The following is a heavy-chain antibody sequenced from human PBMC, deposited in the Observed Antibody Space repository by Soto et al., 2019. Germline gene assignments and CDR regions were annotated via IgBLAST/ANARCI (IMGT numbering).Heavy chain of an antibody. J-gene: IGHJ4*02. CDR1: GFMFSNHG. CDR2: IWSDGNR. V-gene: IGHV3-33*01. Sequence: QVPLVESGGGVVQPGRSLRLSCAASGFMFSNHGMHWVRQAPGKGLEWVAVIWSDGNRYYADSVKGRFTISRDNSKNTLYLQMNSLRAEDTAVYYCVRGDNWNDEASDYWGQGTLVTVSS. D-gene: IGHD1-1*01. CDR3: VRGDNWNDEASDY.